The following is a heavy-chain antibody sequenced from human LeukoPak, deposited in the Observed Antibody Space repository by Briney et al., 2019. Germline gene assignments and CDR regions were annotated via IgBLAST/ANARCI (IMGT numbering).Heavy chain of an antibody. CDR1: GGSISSGTYY. Sequence: SQTLSLTCTVSGGSISSGTYYWSWIRQPAEKGLEWIGYIYYSGSTNYNPSLKSRVTISVDTSKNQFSLKLSSVTAADTAVYYCARDKPGYSYGSYAFDIWGQGTMVTVSS. J-gene: IGHJ3*02. CDR3: ARDKPGYSYGSYAFDI. V-gene: IGHV4-61*10. CDR2: IYYSGST. D-gene: IGHD5-18*01.